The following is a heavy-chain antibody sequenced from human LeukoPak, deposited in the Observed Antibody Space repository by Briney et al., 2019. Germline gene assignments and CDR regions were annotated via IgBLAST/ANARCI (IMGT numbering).Heavy chain of an antibody. V-gene: IGHV3-23*01. J-gene: IGHJ6*03. CDR3: AGGDEIAVAGMGYYYYYMDV. Sequence: GGSLRLSCAASGFTFSSYAMSWVRQAPGKGLEWVSGISGSGRSGSSTYYADSVKGRFTVSRDNSKNTLYLQMISLRAEDTAVYYCAGGDEIAVAGMGYYYYYMDVWGKGTTVTISS. CDR2: ISGSGRSGSST. CDR1: GFTFSSYA. D-gene: IGHD6-19*01.